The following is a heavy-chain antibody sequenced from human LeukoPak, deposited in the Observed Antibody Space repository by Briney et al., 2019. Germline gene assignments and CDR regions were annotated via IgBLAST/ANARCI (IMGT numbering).Heavy chain of an antibody. CDR3: ARVATIFGVVLYYFDY. D-gene: IGHD3-3*01. CDR2: TRNKANSYTT. J-gene: IGHJ4*02. Sequence: PGGSLRLSCAASGFTFSDHYMDWFRQAPGKGLEWVGRTRNKANSYTTEYAASVKGRFTISRDDSKNSLYLQMNSLKTEDTAVYYCARVATIFGVVLYYFDYWGQGTLVTVSS. V-gene: IGHV3-72*01. CDR1: GFTFSDHY.